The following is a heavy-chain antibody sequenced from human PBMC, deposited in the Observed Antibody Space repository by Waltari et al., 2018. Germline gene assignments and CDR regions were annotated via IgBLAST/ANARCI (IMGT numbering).Heavy chain of an antibody. J-gene: IGHJ5*02. D-gene: IGHD3-10*01. CDR2: SSAYNGNT. Sequence: QVQLVQSGAEVKKPGASVKVSCKASGYTFTSYGISWVRQAPGQGLGWMGWSSAYNGNTNYAQKLQGRVTMTTDTSTSTAYMELRSLRSDDTAVYYCARDPYTEPWFGDLRPYWFDPWGQGTLVTVSS. CDR1: GYTFTSYG. V-gene: IGHV1-18*04. CDR3: ARDPYTEPWFGDLRPYWFDP.